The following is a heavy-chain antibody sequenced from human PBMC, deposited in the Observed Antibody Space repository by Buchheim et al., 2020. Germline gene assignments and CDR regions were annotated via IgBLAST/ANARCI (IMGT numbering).Heavy chain of an antibody. J-gene: IGHJ3*02. Sequence: EVQLVQSGAEVKKPGESLRISCKGSGYSFTSYWISWVRQMPGKGLEWMGRIDPSDSYTNYSPSFQGHVTISADKSISTAYPQWSSLKASDTAMYYCASYVDTAMVTSPDAFDIWGQGT. D-gene: IGHD5-18*01. CDR2: IDPSDSYT. CDR3: ASYVDTAMVTSPDAFDI. V-gene: IGHV5-10-1*01. CDR1: GYSFTSYW.